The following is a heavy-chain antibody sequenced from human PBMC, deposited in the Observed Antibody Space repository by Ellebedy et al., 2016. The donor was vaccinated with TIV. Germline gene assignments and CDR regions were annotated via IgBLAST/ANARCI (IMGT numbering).Heavy chain of an antibody. CDR3: AGKGGNSAAFDY. CDR2: INSDGSST. V-gene: IGHV3-74*01. J-gene: IGHJ4*02. D-gene: IGHD4-23*01. Sequence: GESLKISCAASGFTFRSYWMYWVRQAPGKGLVWVSRINSDGSSTIYADSVKGRFTISRYNAKNSLYLQMNSLRAEDTAVYYCAGKGGNSAAFDYWGQGTLVIVSS. CDR1: GFTFRSYW.